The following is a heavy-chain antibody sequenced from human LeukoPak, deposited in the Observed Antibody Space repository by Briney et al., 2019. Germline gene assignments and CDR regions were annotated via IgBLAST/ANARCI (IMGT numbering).Heavy chain of an antibody. CDR1: GGSISSYY. Sequence: SETLSLTCTVSGGSISSYYWSWIRQPPGKGLEWIGYIYYSGSTNYNPSLKSRVTISVDTSKNQFSLKLSSVTAADTAVYYCARFPYSSGWYWFDPWGQGTLVTVSS. CDR3: ARFPYSSGWYWFDP. D-gene: IGHD6-19*01. V-gene: IGHV4-59*08. J-gene: IGHJ5*02. CDR2: IYYSGST.